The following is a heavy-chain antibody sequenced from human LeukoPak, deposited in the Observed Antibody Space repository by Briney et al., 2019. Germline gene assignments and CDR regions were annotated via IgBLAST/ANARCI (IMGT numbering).Heavy chain of an antibody. J-gene: IGHJ5*02. CDR2: ISGSGGST. CDR3: AKDRERGYSYGPGANWFDP. D-gene: IGHD5-18*01. Sequence: GGSLRLSCAASGFTFSSYAMSWVRQAPGKGLEWVSAISGSGGSTYYADSVKGRFTISRDNSKNTLYLQMNSLRAEDTAVYYCAKDRERGYSYGPGANWFDPWGQGTLVTVSS. V-gene: IGHV3-23*01. CDR1: GFTFSSYA.